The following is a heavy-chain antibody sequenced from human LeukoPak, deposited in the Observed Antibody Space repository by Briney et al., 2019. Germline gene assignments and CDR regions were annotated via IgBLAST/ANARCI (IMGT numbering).Heavy chain of an antibody. CDR3: ARGLLGSGWYLGWFDP. J-gene: IGHJ5*02. D-gene: IGHD6-19*01. Sequence: AGGSLRLSCAASGFTFSSYAMHWVRQAPGKGLEWIGRIYTSGSTNYNPSLKSRVTMSVDTSKNQFSLKLSSVTAADTAVYYCARGLLGSGWYLGWFDPWGQGTLVTVSS. CDR1: GFTFSSYA. V-gene: IGHV4-4*07. CDR2: IYTSGST.